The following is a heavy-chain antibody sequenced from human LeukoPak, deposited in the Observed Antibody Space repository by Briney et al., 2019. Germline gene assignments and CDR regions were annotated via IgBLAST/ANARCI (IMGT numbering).Heavy chain of an antibody. CDR1: GGTFISYA. V-gene: IGHV1-69*06. Sequence: ASVKVSCKASGGTFISYAISWVRQAPGQGLEWMGGIIPIFGTANYAQKFQGRVTMTEDTSTDTAYMELSSLRSEDTAVYYCATAVKYYDFWSAQKGQNYYFDYWGQGTLVTVSS. CDR3: ATAVKYYDFWSAQKGQNYYFDY. CDR2: IIPIFGTA. J-gene: IGHJ4*02. D-gene: IGHD3-3*01.